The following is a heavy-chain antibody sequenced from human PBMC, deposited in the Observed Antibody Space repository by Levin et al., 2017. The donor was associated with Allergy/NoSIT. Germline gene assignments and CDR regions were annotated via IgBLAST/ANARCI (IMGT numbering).Heavy chain of an antibody. V-gene: IGHV6-1*01. D-gene: IGHD3-3*01. Sequence: PSQTLSLTCAISGDSVSSTSATWNWIRQSPSRGLEWLGRTYYRSKWNTDYAVSVKSRITINPDTSKNQFSLQLNSVTPEDTAVYYCARIKASFSADDAFDIWGQGTMVTVSS. J-gene: IGHJ3*02. CDR2: TYYRSKWNT. CDR1: GDSVSSTSAT. CDR3: ARIKASFSADDAFDI.